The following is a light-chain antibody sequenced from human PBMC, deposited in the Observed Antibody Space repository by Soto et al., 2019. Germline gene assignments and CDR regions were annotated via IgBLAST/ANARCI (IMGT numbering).Light chain of an antibody. CDR2: GAS. CDR3: QQYGSSPQT. Sequence: EIVLTQSPGTLSLSPGARATLSCRASQSVSSIYLAWYQQRPGQAPRLLIYGASSRATGIPDRFSGSGSGTDFTLTISRLEPEDFAVYYCQQYGSSPQTFGQGTKVDIK. CDR1: QSVSSIY. V-gene: IGKV3-20*01. J-gene: IGKJ1*01.